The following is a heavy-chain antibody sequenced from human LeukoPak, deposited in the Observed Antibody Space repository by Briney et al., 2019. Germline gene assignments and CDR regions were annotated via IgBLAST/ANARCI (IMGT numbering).Heavy chain of an antibody. Sequence: GRSLRLSCAASGFTFNSYGMHWVRQAPGKGLEWVAVIWYDGSNKYYADSVKGRFTISRDNSKNTLYLQMNSLRAEDTAVYYCARDALWGIAGGDCPFDYWGQGTLVTVSS. J-gene: IGHJ4*02. D-gene: IGHD2-21*02. CDR2: IWYDGSNK. CDR3: ARDALWGIAGGDCPFDY. CDR1: GFTFNSYG. V-gene: IGHV3-33*01.